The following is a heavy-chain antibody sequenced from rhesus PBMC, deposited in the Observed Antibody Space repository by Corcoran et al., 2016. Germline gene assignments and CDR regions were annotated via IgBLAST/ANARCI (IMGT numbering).Heavy chain of an antibody. D-gene: IGHD6S26*01. CDR2: IYGSSTST. V-gene: IGHV4-147*01. CDR1: GGSISSNY. CDR3: ARGSSDWSVDY. Sequence: QVQLQESGPGLVKPSETLSLTCAVSGGSISSNYWSWIRQPPGKGLEGIGYIYGSSTSTNYNPSLKSRVTNSKDTSKNQFSLKLSSVTAADTAVYYCARGSSDWSVDYWGQGVLVTVSS. J-gene: IGHJ4*01.